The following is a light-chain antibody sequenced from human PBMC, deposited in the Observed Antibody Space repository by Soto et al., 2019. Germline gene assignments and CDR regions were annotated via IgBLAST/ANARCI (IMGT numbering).Light chain of an antibody. J-gene: IGLJ1*01. CDR3: AAWDDSLNGYV. V-gene: IGLV1-36*01. CDR2: YDD. CDR1: SSNIGNNA. Sequence: QSVLTQPPSVSEAPRQRGTITCSGGSSNIGNNAVNWYQHLQGKPPKLLIYYDDLLPSGVSDRFSGSKSGTSASLAISGLQSEDEADYYCAAWDDSLNGYVFGTGTKLTVL.